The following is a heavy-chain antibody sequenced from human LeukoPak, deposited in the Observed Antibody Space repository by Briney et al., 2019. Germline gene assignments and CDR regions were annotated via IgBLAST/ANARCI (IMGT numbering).Heavy chain of an antibody. CDR1: GITVSNNY. Sequence: PGGSLRLSCAASGITVSNNYMSWIRQAPGKGLEWVSYISSSGSTIYYADSVKGRFTISRDNAKNSLYLQMNSLRAEDTAVYYCARVLVLRFLEQIIPFYGMDVWGQGTTVTVSS. V-gene: IGHV3-11*01. D-gene: IGHD3-3*01. CDR2: ISSSGSTI. CDR3: ARVLVLRFLEQIIPFYGMDV. J-gene: IGHJ6*02.